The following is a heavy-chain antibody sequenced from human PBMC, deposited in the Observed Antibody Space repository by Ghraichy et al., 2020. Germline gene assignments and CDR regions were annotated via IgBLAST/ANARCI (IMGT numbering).Heavy chain of an antibody. V-gene: IGHV3-15*01. D-gene: IGHD6-19*01. Sequence: GGSLRLSCAASGFTFSNAWMSWVRQAPGKGLEWVGRIKSKTDGGTTDYAAPVKGRFTISRDDSKNTLYLQMNSLKTEDTAVYYCTTAGIAVAARDFDYWGQGTLVTVSS. J-gene: IGHJ4*02. CDR1: GFTFSNAW. CDR2: IKSKTDGGTT. CDR3: TTAGIAVAARDFDY.